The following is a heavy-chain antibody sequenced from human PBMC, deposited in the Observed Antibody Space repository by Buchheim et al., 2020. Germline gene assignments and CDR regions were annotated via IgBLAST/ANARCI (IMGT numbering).Heavy chain of an antibody. CDR2: IIPIFGTA. V-gene: IGHV1-69*06. CDR1: GGTFSTYA. J-gene: IGHJ6*03. CDR3: ASLVGATTWEDYYYYMDV. Sequence: QVQLVQSGAEVERPGSSVKVSCKASGGTFSTYAISWVRQAPGQGLEWMGGIIPIFGTANYAQKFQGRVTITPDKSTSTAYMELSSLRSEDTAVYYCASLVGATTWEDYYYYMDVWGKGTT. D-gene: IGHD1-26*01.